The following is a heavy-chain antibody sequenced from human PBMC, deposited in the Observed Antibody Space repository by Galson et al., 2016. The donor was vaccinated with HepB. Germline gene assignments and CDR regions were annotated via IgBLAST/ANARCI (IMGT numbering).Heavy chain of an antibody. D-gene: IGHD6-19*01. CDR3: ARGGYSSGWHNFRNWFHP. CDR2: IYHTGST. J-gene: IGHJ5*02. Sequence: EWIGEIYHTGSTSYNPSLKSRVSISADKTKDQFSLTLNSVTAADTAVYFCARGGYSSGWHNFRNWFHPWGQGILVTVSS. V-gene: IGHV4-4*01.